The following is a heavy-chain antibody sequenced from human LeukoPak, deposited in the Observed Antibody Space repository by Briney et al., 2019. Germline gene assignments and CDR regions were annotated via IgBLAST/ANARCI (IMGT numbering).Heavy chain of an antibody. Sequence: PSGTLFLTCTVSGGSISSRSFYWGWIRQPPGKGLEWIGSIYYSGGTYYNPSLKSRVTMSVDTSKNQFSLKLTSVTAADTAVFYCARQGVGKYNWNFLNWFDPWGPGTLVTVSS. V-gene: IGHV4-39*01. CDR2: IYYSGGT. J-gene: IGHJ5*02. CDR1: GGSISSRSFY. D-gene: IGHD1-7*01. CDR3: ARQGVGKYNWNFLNWFDP.